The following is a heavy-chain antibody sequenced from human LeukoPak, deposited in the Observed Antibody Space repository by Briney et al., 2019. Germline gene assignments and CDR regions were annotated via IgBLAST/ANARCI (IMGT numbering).Heavy chain of an antibody. Sequence: GGSLRLSCAASGFTFSSYWMSWVRQAPAKGLEGVANIKQDGSEKYYVDSVKGRFTISRHNAKNSLYLQMNSLRAEDTAVYYCARDRWCSSTSCPWIWGQGTLVTVSS. CDR2: IKQDGSEK. V-gene: IGHV3-7*01. J-gene: IGHJ4*02. D-gene: IGHD2-2*01. CDR3: ARDRWCSSTSCPWI. CDR1: GFTFSSYW.